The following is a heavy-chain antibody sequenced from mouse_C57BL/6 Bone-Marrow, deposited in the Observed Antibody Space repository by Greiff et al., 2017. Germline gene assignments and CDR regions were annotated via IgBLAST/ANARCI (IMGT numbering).Heavy chain of an antibody. CDR1: GYTFTSYW. CDR3: AKPYYSNCWYFDV. CDR2: IYPGSGST. V-gene: IGHV1-55*01. Sequence: QVQLQQPGAELVKPGASVKMSCKASGYTFTSYWITWVKQRPGQGLEWIGDIYPGSGSTNYNEKFKSKATMTVDTSSSTAYMQLSRLTSDDSSVYSCAKPYYSNCWYFDVWGTGTTVTVSS. D-gene: IGHD2-5*01. J-gene: IGHJ1*03.